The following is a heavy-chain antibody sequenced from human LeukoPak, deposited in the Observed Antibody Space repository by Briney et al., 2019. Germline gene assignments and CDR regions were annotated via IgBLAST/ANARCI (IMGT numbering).Heavy chain of an antibody. CDR3: ASGPTYYYDSSGYYPDYYFDY. CDR1: GFTFSSYR. Sequence: GGSLRLSCAASGFTFSSYRMSWVRQAPGKGLEWVANIKQDGSEKYYVDSVKGRFTISRDNAKNSLYLQMNSLRAEDTAVYYCASGPTYYYDSSGYYPDYYFDYWGQGTLVTVSS. J-gene: IGHJ4*02. CDR2: IKQDGSEK. D-gene: IGHD3-22*01. V-gene: IGHV3-7*03.